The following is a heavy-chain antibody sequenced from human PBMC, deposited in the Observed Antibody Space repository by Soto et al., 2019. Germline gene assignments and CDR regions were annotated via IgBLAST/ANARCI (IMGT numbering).Heavy chain of an antibody. CDR2: MNPNSGNT. D-gene: IGHD4-4*01. V-gene: IGHV1-8*01. CDR1: GYTFTSYD. Sequence: GASVKVSRKASGYTFTSYDINWVRQATGQGLEWMGWMNPNSGNTGYAQKFQGRVTMTRNTSISTAYMELSSLRSEDTAVYYCARGGYDYSNYVAYYYMDVWGKGTTVTVSS. CDR3: ARGGYDYSNYVAYYYMDV. J-gene: IGHJ6*03.